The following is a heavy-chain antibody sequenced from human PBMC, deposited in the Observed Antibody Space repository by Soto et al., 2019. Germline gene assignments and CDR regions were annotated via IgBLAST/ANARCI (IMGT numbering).Heavy chain of an antibody. V-gene: IGHV3-15*07. J-gene: IGHJ6*02. CDR1: GFTFSNAW. Sequence: EVQLVESGGGLVKPGGSLRLSCAASGFTFSNAWMNWVRQAPGKGLEWVGRIKSKTDGGTTDYAAPVKGRFTISRDDSKNTLYLQMNSLKTEDTAVYYCTTDVVPYVYGEEDYYYYYGMDVWGQGTTVTVSS. CDR2: IKSKTDGGTT. CDR3: TTDVVPYVYGEEDYYYYYGMDV. D-gene: IGHD4-17*01.